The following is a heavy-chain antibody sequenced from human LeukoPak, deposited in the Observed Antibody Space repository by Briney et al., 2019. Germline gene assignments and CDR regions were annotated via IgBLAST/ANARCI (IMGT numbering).Heavy chain of an antibody. V-gene: IGHV3-74*01. Sequence: GGSLRLSCAASGFTFSNYWMHWVRQTPGKGLVWVSRINSDASVTTYADSVKGRFTISRDNAKNTLYLQMNSLRAEDTAVYYCARAPVDTAIPPDYWGQGTLVTVSS. CDR3: ARAPVDTAIPPDY. CDR1: GFTFSNYW. D-gene: IGHD5-18*01. CDR2: INSDASVT. J-gene: IGHJ4*02.